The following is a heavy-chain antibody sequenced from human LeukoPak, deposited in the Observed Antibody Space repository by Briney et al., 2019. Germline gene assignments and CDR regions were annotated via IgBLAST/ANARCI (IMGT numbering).Heavy chain of an antibody. V-gene: IGHV1-69*06. CDR1: EYTFTSYY. Sequence: SVKVSCKASEYTFTSYYMHWVRQAPGQGLEWMGGIIPIFGTANYAQKFQGRVTITADKSTSTAYMELSSLRSEDTAVYYCARMWSYYYGSGSPNWFDPWGQGTLVTVSS. J-gene: IGHJ5*02. CDR2: IIPIFGTA. CDR3: ARMWSYYYGSGSPNWFDP. D-gene: IGHD3-10*01.